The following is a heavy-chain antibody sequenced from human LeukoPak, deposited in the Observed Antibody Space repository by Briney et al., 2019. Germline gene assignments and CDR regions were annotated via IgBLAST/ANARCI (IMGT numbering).Heavy chain of an antibody. CDR1: GFTFSSYD. J-gene: IGHJ4*02. V-gene: IGHV3-13*05. CDR2: IGTAGDP. CDR3: ARARDNYDRSGFSALDY. Sequence: GGSLRLSCAASGFTFSSYDMHWVRQATGKGLEWVSAIGTAGDPYYPGSVKGRFTISRENAKNSLYLQMNSLRAGDTAVYYCARARDNYDRSGFSALDYWGQGTLVTVSS. D-gene: IGHD3-22*01.